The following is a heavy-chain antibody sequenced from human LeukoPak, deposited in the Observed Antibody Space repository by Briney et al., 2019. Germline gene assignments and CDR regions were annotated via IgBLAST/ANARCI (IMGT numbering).Heavy chain of an antibody. V-gene: IGHV3-66*01. J-gene: IGHJ4*02. CDR2: IYSGGST. CDR3: ARDRGDWGDFDY. Sequence: GGSLRLSCAASRFTVSSNYMSWVRQAPGKGLEWVSVIYSGGSTYYADSVKGRFTISRDNSKNTLYLQMNSLRAEDTAVYYCARDRGDWGDFDYWGQGTLVTVSS. CDR1: RFTVSSNY. D-gene: IGHD7-27*01.